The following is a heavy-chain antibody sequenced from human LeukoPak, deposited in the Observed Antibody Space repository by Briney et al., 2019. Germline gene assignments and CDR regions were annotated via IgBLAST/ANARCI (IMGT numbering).Heavy chain of an antibody. J-gene: IGHJ6*03. V-gene: IGHV3-21*01. Sequence: PGGSLRLSCAASGFTFSGYSMNWVRQAPGKGLEWGSSITVSRSYIYYADSLKGRFTISRDNAKNSLFLQMNSLRAEDTAVYFCARDRFVSWFGQLLKDYYYSYYMDVWGKGTTVTISS. CDR2: ITVSRSYI. CDR1: GFTFSGYS. CDR3: ARDRFVSWFGQLLKDYYYSYYMDV. D-gene: IGHD3-10*01.